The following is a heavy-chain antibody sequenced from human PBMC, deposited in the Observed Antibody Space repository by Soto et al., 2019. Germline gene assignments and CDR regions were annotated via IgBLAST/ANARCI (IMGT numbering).Heavy chain of an antibody. CDR3: ARAKPQQIVGYNYYYGMDV. J-gene: IGHJ6*02. CDR1: GYTFTRFG. Sequence: QLHLVQSGAEVKKPGASVKVSCTASGYTFTRFGVSWVRQVPGQGLEWMGWISGYNGDTDYAQKFRGRVTMTTDRYTCTAYMEVRSLRSDDTAVYYCARAKPQQIVGYNYYYGMDVWGQGTTVTVSS. CDR2: ISGYNGDT. V-gene: IGHV1-18*04. D-gene: IGHD6-6*01.